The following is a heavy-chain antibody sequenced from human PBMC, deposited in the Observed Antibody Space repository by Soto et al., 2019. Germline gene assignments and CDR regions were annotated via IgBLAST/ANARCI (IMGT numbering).Heavy chain of an antibody. V-gene: IGHV4-59*01. J-gene: IGHJ4*02. CDR1: GGSISSYY. CDR2: IYYSGST. D-gene: IGHD3-10*01. Sequence: QVQLQESGPGLVKPSETLSLTCTVSGGSISSYYWSWIRQPPGKGLEWIGYIYYSGSTNYNPSLKSRVTISVDTSKNQFSLKLSAVTAADTAVYYCARVIGDGSVLWEFDYWGQGTLVTVSS. CDR3: ARVIGDGSVLWEFDY.